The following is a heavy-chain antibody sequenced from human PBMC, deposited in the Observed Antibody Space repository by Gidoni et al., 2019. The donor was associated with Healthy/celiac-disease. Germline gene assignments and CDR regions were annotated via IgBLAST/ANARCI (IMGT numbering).Heavy chain of an antibody. CDR2: ISYDGSNK. V-gene: IGHV3-30*01. CDR1: GFTFSSYA. D-gene: IGHD3-10*01. Sequence: QVQLVESGGGVVQPGRSLRLSCAASGFTFSSYAMHWVRQAPGKGLEWVAVISYDGSNKYYADSVKGRFTISRDNSKNTLYLQMNSLRAEDTAVYYCARGSGDPDYWYFDLWGRGTLVTVSS. CDR3: ARGSGDPDYWYFDL. J-gene: IGHJ2*01.